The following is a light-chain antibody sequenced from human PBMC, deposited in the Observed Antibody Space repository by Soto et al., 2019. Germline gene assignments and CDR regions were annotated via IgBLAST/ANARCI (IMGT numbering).Light chain of an antibody. CDR1: QSVSSN. V-gene: IGKV3-15*01. CDR2: GAT. CDR3: QHYSNWPPWT. Sequence: EIALRQSQTILSVYPGDRVTLSCLVSQSVSSNLAWYQQKPGQPPRLFIYGATSRATGVPARFSGSRSGTEFTLTISSLQSEDVAIYYCQHYSNWPPWTFGQGTKVDIK. J-gene: IGKJ1*01.